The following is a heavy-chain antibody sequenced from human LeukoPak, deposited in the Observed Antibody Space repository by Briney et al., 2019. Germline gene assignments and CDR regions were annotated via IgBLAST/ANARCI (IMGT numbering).Heavy chain of an antibody. D-gene: IGHD5-18*01. J-gene: IGHJ4*02. CDR1: GGSISSSSYY. Sequence: SETLSLTCTVSGGSISSSSYYWGWIRQPPGKGLEWIGSIYYSGSTYYNPSLKSRVTISVDTSKNQFSLKLSSVTAADTAVYYCARTRGYTYGRLRSQHFDYWGQGTLVTVSS. CDR3: ARTRGYTYGRLRSQHFDY. CDR2: IYYSGST. V-gene: IGHV4-39*01.